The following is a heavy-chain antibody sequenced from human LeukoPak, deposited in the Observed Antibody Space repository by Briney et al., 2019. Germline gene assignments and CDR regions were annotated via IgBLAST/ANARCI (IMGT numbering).Heavy chain of an antibody. D-gene: IGHD2-15*01. CDR2: IKKTGSET. CDR1: GFTFSHFW. J-gene: IGHJ4*02. CDR3: AREDGYCSGGNCYSYFDS. V-gene: IGHV3-7*01. Sequence: PGGSLRLSCAASGFTFSHFWMSWVRQAPGKGLEWVAYIKKTGSETYYVDSVKGRFTITRDNTRNSLFLQMCSLRAEDTAVYFCAREDGYCSGGNCYSYFDSWGQGTLVTVSS.